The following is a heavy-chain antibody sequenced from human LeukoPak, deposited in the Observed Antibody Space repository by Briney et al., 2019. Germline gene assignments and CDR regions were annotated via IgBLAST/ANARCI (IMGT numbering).Heavy chain of an antibody. CDR2: INPDGSTT. V-gene: IGHV3-74*01. CDR1: GFTFSNYW. CDR3: ARLNGEVTIFDY. Sequence: PGGSLRLSCAASGFTFSNYWMHWVRQDPGKGLVWVSFINPDGSTTNYADSVKGRFTISRDNAKNALYLQMNSLRAEDTAVYYCARLNGEVTIFDYWGQGALVTVSS. J-gene: IGHJ4*02. D-gene: IGHD4-17*01.